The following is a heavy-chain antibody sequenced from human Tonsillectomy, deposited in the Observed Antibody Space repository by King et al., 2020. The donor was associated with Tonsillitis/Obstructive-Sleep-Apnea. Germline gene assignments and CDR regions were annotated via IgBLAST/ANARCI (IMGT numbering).Heavy chain of an antibody. J-gene: IGHJ6*03. CDR3: ARDPTIFGVVITYYYYYMDV. Sequence: QLVQSGAEVKKPGASVKVSCKASGYTFTSYAMHWVRQAPGQRLEWMGWINAGNGNTKYSQKFQGRVTITRDTSASTAYMELSSLRSEDTAVYYCARDPTIFGVVITYYYYYMDVWGKGTTVTVSS. D-gene: IGHD3-3*01. CDR1: GYTFTSYA. CDR2: INAGNGNT. V-gene: IGHV1-3*01.